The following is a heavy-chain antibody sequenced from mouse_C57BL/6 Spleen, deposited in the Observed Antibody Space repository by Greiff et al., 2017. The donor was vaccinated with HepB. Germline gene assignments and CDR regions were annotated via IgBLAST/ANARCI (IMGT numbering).Heavy chain of an antibody. D-gene: IGHD4-1*01. Sequence: EVQRVESGGGLVKPGGSLKLSCAASGFTFSDYGMHWVRQAPEKGLEWVAYISSGSSTIYYADTVKGRFTISRDNAKNTLFLPMTSLRSEDTAMYYCAAHLTGTFAYWGQGTLVTVSA. CDR3: AAHLTGTFAY. CDR1: GFTFSDYG. V-gene: IGHV5-17*01. CDR2: ISSGSSTI. J-gene: IGHJ3*01.